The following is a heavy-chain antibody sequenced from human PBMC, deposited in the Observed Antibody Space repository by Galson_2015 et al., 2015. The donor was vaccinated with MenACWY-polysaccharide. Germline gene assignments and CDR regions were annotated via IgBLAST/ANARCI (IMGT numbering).Heavy chain of an antibody. V-gene: IGHV3-33*01. Sequence: SLRLSCAASGFTFRGSCMHWVRQAPGKGLEWVSDIQYGGSQKQYTDSVRGRFIISRDNAKNSLYLQMNSLRAEDTAVYYCAREASRTVCPSFDIWGQGTLVIVSS. J-gene: IGHJ4*02. CDR1: GFTFRGSC. D-gene: IGHD1-14*01. CDR3: AREASRTVCPSFDI. CDR2: IQYGGSQK.